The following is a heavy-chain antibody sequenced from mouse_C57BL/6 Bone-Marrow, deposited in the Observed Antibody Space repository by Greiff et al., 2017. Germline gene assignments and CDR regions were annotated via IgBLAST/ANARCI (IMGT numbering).Heavy chain of an antibody. J-gene: IGHJ1*03. CDR2: INPYNGGT. CDR3: ARAPPVTTVVAGDV. V-gene: IGHV1-19*01. D-gene: IGHD1-1*01. CDR1: GYTFTDYY. Sequence: VQLKESGPVLVKPGASVKMSCKASGYTFTDYYMNWVKQSHGKSLEWIGVINPYNGGTSYNQKFKGKATLTVDTSSSTAYMELNSLTSEDSAVYYCARAPPVTTVVAGDVWGTGTTVTVSS.